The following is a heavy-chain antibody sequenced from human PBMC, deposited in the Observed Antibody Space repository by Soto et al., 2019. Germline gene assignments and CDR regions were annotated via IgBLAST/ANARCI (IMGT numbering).Heavy chain of an antibody. D-gene: IGHD6-13*01. CDR1: GFTFSCFD. Sequence: GASLRLSCEASGFTFSCFDMHWVRQPTGKGLEWVSSIGTAGDTYYAVSVKGRFTISRDNAKNSLSLQMNGLRAGDMAVYFCAKSQEIGTHFFDSWGQGTQVTVSS. CDR2: IGTAGDT. V-gene: IGHV3-13*01. J-gene: IGHJ4*02. CDR3: AKSQEIGTHFFDS.